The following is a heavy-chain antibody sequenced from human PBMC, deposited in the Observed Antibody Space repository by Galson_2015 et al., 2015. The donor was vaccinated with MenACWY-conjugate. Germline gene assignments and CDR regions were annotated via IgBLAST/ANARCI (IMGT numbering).Heavy chain of an antibody. CDR2: TYYRSQWNN. CDR3: AREESGTYSFAY. CDR1: GDSASSNTAA. Sequence: CAISGDSASSNTAAWNWIRQSPSRGLEWLGRTYYRSQWNNDYTISVRGRITINPDTSKNQVSLHLNSVTPEDTAVYYCAREESGTYSFAYWGQGTLVTVSS. V-gene: IGHV6-1*01. J-gene: IGHJ4*02. D-gene: IGHD1-26*01.